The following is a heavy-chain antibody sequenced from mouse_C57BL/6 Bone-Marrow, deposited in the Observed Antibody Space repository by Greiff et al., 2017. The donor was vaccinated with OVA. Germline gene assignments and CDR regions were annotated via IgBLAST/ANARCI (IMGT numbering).Heavy chain of an antibody. CDR3: VRHWYAMDY. CDR2: IRSKSNNYAT. J-gene: IGHJ4*01. V-gene: IGHV10-1*01. CDR1: GFSFNTYA. Sequence: EVKVVESGGGLVQPKGSLKLSCAASGFSFNTYAMNWVRQAPGKGLEWVARIRSKSNNYATYYADSVKDRFTISRDDSESMLYLQMNNLKTEDTAMYYCVRHWYAMDYWGQGTSVTVSS.